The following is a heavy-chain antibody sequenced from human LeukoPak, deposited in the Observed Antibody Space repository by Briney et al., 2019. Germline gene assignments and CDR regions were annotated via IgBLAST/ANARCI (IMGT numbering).Heavy chain of an antibody. D-gene: IGHD6-13*01. J-gene: IGHJ3*02. V-gene: IGHV1-69*13. CDR3: ATAAAGDAFDI. CDR1: GGTFSSYA. Sequence: ASVKVSCKASGGTFSSYAISWVRQAPGQGLEWMGGIIPIFGTANCAQKFQGRVTITADESTSTAYMELSSLRSEDTAVYYCATAAAGDAFDIWGQGTMVTVSS. CDR2: IIPIFGTA.